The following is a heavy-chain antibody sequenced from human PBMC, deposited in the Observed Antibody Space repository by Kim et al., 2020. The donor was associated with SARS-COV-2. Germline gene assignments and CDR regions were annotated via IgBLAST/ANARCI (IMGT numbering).Heavy chain of an antibody. CDR3: ARDSGVGSGCAFDY. Sequence: GGSLRLSCAASGFTFSSYAMHWVRQAPGKGLEWVAVISYDGSNKYYADSVKGRFIISRDNSKNTLYLQMNSLRAEDTAVYYCARDSGVGSGCAFDYWGQGTLVTVSS. V-gene: IGHV3-30*04. J-gene: IGHJ4*02. CDR2: ISYDGSNK. D-gene: IGHD6-19*01. CDR1: GFTFSSYA.